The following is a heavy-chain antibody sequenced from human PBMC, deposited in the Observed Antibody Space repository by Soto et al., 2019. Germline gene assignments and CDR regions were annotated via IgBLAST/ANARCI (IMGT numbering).Heavy chain of an antibody. J-gene: IGHJ4*02. D-gene: IGHD3-10*01. CDR1: GAPLRSAGSY. CDR2: DVIMTA. Sequence: PSETLSFTSRILGAPLRSAGSYWGWMRQDTGRGLEWIADVIMTAQTRYRMPLGTRPTMSIDASTNLFSMKLSSVTAADTAIYYCGRGFYGSGGPDVWGPGSLVTVS. CDR3: GRGFYGSGGPDV. V-gene: IGHV4-31*02.